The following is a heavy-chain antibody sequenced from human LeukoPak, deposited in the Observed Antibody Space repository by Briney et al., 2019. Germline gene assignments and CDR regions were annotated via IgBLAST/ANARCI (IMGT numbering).Heavy chain of an antibody. CDR1: GGSISRYY. CDR2: IYFTGSP. D-gene: IGHD2-15*01. Sequence: SETLSLTCTVSGGSISRYYWSWIRQPPGKGLEWIGYIYFTGSPNYNPSLKSRVTISLDTSKSQVSLKLSSVTAADTAVYYCARDGGHCSGGSCYSYWGQGTLVTVSS. V-gene: IGHV4-59*01. CDR3: ARDGGHCSGGSCYSY. J-gene: IGHJ4*02.